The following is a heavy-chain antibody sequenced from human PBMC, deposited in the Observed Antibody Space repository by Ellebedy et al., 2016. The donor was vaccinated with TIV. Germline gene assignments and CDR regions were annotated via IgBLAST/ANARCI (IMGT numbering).Heavy chain of an antibody. CDR1: VYTFSGYA. Sequence: GESLKISCVGSVYTFSGYAMSWVRQAPGKGLEWISGISGSLHTTHYADSVEGRFTISRDNSKNTLYLHMNSLRAEDTATYFCTLDSGLVAAAGTGYWGQGTLLTVSS. V-gene: IGHV3-23*01. D-gene: IGHD6-25*01. J-gene: IGHJ4*02. CDR2: ISGSLHTT. CDR3: TLDSGLVAAAGTGY.